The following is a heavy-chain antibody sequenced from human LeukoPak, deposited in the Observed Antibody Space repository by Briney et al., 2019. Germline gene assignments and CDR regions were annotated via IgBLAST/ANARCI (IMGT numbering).Heavy chain of an antibody. CDR3: ATHSSSSKSEDY. CDR2: IWYDGSNK. CDR1: GFTFSSYG. D-gene: IGHD6-6*01. Sequence: PGGSLRLSCAASGFTFSSYGMHWVRQAPGKGLEWVAVIWYDGSNKYYADSVKGRFTISRDNSKNTLYLQMNSLRAEDTAVYYCATHSSSSKSEDYWGQGTLVTVSS. V-gene: IGHV3-33*01. J-gene: IGHJ4*02.